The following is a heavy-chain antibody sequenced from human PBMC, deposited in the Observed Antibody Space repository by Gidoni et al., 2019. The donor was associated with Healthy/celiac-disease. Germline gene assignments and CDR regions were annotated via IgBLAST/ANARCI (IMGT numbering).Heavy chain of an antibody. CDR1: GGSLSSYY. CDR2: IYTSGST. Sequence: QVQLQASGPGLVKPSETLSLTCTVSGGSLSSYYWSLIRQPAGKGLEWIGRIYTSGSTTYNPSLKSRVTMSVDTSKNQFSLKLSSVTAADTAVYYCARDNCSGGSCYVGGQGIWGQGTMVTVSS. V-gene: IGHV4-4*07. D-gene: IGHD2-15*01. J-gene: IGHJ3*02. CDR3: ARDNCSGGSCYVGGQGI.